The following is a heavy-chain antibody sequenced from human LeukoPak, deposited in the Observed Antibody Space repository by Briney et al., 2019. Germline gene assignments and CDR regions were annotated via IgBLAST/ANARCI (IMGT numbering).Heavy chain of an antibody. D-gene: IGHD3-16*01. CDR3: ARGVGGSQTIDY. Sequence: PSQTLSLTCTVSGGSISSGGYYWSWIRQPPGKGLEWIGYIYHSGSTYYNPSLKSRVTISVDTSRNQVSLRLSSVTAADTAVYFCARGVGGSQTIDYWGQGTLVTVSS. J-gene: IGHJ4*02. CDR1: GGSISSGGYY. V-gene: IGHV4-30-2*01. CDR2: IYHSGST.